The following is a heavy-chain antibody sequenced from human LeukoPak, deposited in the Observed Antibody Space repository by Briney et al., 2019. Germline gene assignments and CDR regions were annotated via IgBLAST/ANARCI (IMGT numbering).Heavy chain of an antibody. CDR3: ARVLKFYYSSGSYSYYFDY. V-gene: IGHV4-59*01. J-gene: IGHJ4*02. CDR2: IYYSGSP. D-gene: IGHD3-10*01. CDR1: GVSIRSYY. Sequence: SETLSLTCTVSGVSIRSYYWSWIRQPPGKGLEWVGYIYYSGSPNYNPSLKSRVTTSIDTSRNQFSLKLSSVTAADTAVYYCARVLKFYYSSGSYSYYFDYWGRGTLVTVSS.